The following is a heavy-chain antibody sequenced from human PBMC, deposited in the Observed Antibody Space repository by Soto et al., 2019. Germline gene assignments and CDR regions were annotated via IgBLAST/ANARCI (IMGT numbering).Heavy chain of an antibody. CDR2: INSVGSGT. CDR1: GFTLSRYW. V-gene: IGHV3-74*01. CDR3: TGVQHDVFPPYFDY. Sequence: AGSLRLSCAASGFTLSRYWMEWVRQAPGQGLVWVSRINSVGSGTSYPDSVEGRFTVSRDNAKNTLYLQMNSLRHDDTVVYYCTGVQHDVFPPYFDYWGQGTLVTVSS. J-gene: IGHJ4*02. D-gene: IGHD2-21*01.